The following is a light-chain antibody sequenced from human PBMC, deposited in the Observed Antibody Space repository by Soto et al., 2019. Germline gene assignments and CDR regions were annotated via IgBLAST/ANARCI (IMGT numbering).Light chain of an antibody. V-gene: IGLV2-14*01. CDR2: DVS. CDR1: SSVVGGYSY. Sequence: QSALTQPASVSGSPGQSITISCTGTSSVVGGYSYVSWYQQHPGKAPKLMIYDVSNRPSGVSNRFSGSKSGNTASLTISGLQAEDEADYYCSSYTSSSTQVFGTGTKVTVL. J-gene: IGLJ1*01. CDR3: SSYTSSSTQV.